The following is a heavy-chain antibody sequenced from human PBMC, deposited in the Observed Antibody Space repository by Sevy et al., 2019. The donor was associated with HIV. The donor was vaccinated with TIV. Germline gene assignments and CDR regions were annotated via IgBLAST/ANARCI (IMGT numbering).Heavy chain of an antibody. Sequence: GGSLRLSCAASGFTFSSYWMHWVRQAPGKGLVWVSRINSDGSSTSYADSVKGRFTISRDNAKNTLYLKMNSLRAEDTAVYYCARASLVLRYFDWLPTSNWFDPWGQGTLVTVSS. CDR2: INSDGSST. J-gene: IGHJ5*02. CDR3: ARASLVLRYFDWLPTSNWFDP. D-gene: IGHD3-9*01. V-gene: IGHV3-74*01. CDR1: GFTFSSYW.